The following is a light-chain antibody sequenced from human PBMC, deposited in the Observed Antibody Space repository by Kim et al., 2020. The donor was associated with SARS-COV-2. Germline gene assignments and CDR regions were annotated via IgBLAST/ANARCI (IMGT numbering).Light chain of an antibody. CDR1: QDIYNN. CDR3: QQYDKRLS. J-gene: IGKJ2*03. V-gene: IGKV1-33*01. Sequence: LSASVGDRVTITCQASQDIYNNLNWYQQKAGKAPKLLIFDASNLDIGVPSRFSGSGSGTDFTFTISSLQPEDIATYYCQQYDKRLSFGQGTKLEI. CDR2: DAS.